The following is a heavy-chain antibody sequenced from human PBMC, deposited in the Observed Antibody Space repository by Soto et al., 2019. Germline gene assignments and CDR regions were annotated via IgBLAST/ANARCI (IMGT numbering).Heavy chain of an antibody. V-gene: IGHV3-30-3*01. CDR2: ISYDGSNK. D-gene: IGHD3-3*01. Sequence: GGSLRLSCAASGFTFSSYAMHWVRQAPGKGLEWVAVISYDGSNKYYADSVKGRFTISRDNSKNTLYLQMNSLRAEDTAVYYCARLTYDFWSGYCDYWGQGTLVTVS. CDR1: GFTFSSYA. CDR3: ARLTYDFWSGYCDY. J-gene: IGHJ4*02.